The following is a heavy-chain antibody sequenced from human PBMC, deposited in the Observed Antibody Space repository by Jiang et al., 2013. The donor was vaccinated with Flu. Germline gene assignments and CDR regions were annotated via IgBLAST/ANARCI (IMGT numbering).Heavy chain of an antibody. CDR2: IYYSGSA. CDR3: ARYALGSGSSFVVSNQWDNWFDP. J-gene: IGHJ5*02. CDR1: GGSISSGGYY. V-gene: IGHV4-31*03. D-gene: IGHD3-10*01. Sequence: PGLVKPSQTLSLTCTVSGGSISSGGYYWSWIRQHPGKGLEWIGYIYYSGSAYYNPSLKSRVTISVDTSKNQFSLKLSSVTAADTAVYYCARYALGSGSSFVVSNQWDNWFDPWGQGTLVTVSS.